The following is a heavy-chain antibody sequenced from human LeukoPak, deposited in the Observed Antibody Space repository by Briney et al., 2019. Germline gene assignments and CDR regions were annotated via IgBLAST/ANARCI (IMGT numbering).Heavy chain of an antibody. CDR1: GFTFSDYY. Sequence: GGSLRLSCAASGFTFSDYYMSWIRQAPGKGLEWVSYISSSSSFTNYADSVKGRFTISRDNAKNSLYLQMNSLRAEDTAVYYCATGSGHYYGSGSYPAYWGQGTLVTVSS. CDR3: ATGSGHYYGSGSYPAY. CDR2: ISSSSSFT. V-gene: IGHV3-11*06. D-gene: IGHD3-10*01. J-gene: IGHJ4*02.